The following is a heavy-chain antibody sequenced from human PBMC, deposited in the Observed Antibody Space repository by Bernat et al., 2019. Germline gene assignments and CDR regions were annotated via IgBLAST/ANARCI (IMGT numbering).Heavy chain of an antibody. J-gene: IGHJ4*02. CDR1: GFTFSSYG. V-gene: IGHV3-33*01. CDR2: IWYDGSNK. CDR3: ARDRRMQRLDY. Sequence: QVQLVESGGGVVQPGRSLRLSCAASGFTFSSYGMHWVRQAPGKGLEWVAVIWYDGSNKYYADSVKGRFTISRDNSKYTLYLQMNSLRAEDTAVYYCARDRRMQRLDYWGQGTLVTVSS.